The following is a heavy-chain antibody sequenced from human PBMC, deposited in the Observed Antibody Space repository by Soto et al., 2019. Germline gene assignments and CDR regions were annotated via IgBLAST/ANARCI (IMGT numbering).Heavy chain of an antibody. CDR1: GFTFSSYA. Sequence: GGSLRLSCSASGFTFSSYAMHWVRQAPGKGLEYVSAISSNGGSTYYADSVKGRFTISRDNSKNTLYLQMSSLRAEDTAVYYCVKGGYCSGGSCYSFDYCGPGTLVTVSS. J-gene: IGHJ4*02. CDR2: ISSNGGST. CDR3: VKGGYCSGGSCYSFDY. D-gene: IGHD2-15*01. V-gene: IGHV3-64D*06.